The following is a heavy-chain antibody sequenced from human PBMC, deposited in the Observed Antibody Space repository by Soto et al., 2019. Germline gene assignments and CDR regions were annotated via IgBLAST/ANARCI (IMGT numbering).Heavy chain of an antibody. CDR1: GFTFRSFT. J-gene: IGHJ5*02. D-gene: IGHD6-13*01. CDR2: ISSNSAYI. Sequence: PGGSLRISCAASGFTFRSFTMNWVRQAPGKGLEWVSTISSNSAYIYYTDALRGRFTISRDNAKNSLHLQMNSLRAEDTAVYYCTRDASRDSSARGSFDPWGQGTLFTVSS. V-gene: IGHV3-21*01. CDR3: TRDASRDSSARGSFDP.